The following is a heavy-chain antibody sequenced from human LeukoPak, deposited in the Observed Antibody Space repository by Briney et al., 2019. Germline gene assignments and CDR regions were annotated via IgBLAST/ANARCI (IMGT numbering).Heavy chain of an antibody. V-gene: IGHV4-39*01. J-gene: IGHJ4*02. CDR2: IYYSGST. D-gene: IGHD6-6*01. Sequence: PSETLSLTCTVSGGSISSSSYYWGWIRQPPGKGLEWIGSIYYSGSTYYNPSLKSRVTISVDTSKNQFSLKLSSVTAADTAVYYCARLGLKQFVLDYWGQGTLVTVSS. CDR3: ARLGLKQFVLDY. CDR1: GGSISSSSYY.